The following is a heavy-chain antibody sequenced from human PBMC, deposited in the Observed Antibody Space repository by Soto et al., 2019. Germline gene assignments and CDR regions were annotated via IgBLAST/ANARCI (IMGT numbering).Heavy chain of an antibody. CDR1: GFTFSNAW. J-gene: IGHJ6*02. D-gene: IGHD2-8*01. V-gene: IGHV3-15*01. CDR3: TTLDIVLMVYAMKGLGGAIPEDYYYGMDV. CDR2: IKSKTDGGTT. Sequence: GGSLRLSCAASGFTFSNAWMSWVRQAPGKGLEWVGRIKSKTDGGTTDYAAPVKGRFTISRDDSKNTLYLQMNSLKTEDTAVYYCTTLDIVLMVYAMKGLGGAIPEDYYYGMDVWGQGTTVTVSS.